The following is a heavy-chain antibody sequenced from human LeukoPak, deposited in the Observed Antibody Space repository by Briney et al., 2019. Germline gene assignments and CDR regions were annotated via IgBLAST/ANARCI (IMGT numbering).Heavy chain of an antibody. CDR1: GGSISSYY. D-gene: IGHD3-22*01. J-gene: IGHJ1*01. CDR3: AGTMDSSGYYYPKYFQH. CDR2: IYYSGST. Sequence: SETLSLTCTVSGGSISSYYWSWIRQPPGKGLEWIGYIYYSGSTNYNPSLKSRVTISVDTFKNQFSLKLSSVTAADTAVYYCAGTMDSSGYYYPKYFQHWGQGTLVTVSS. V-gene: IGHV4-59*01.